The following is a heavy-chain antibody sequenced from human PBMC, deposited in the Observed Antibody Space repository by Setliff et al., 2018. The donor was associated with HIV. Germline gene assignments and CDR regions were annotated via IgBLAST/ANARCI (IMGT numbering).Heavy chain of an antibody. J-gene: IGHJ3*02. D-gene: IGHD3-22*01. CDR2: IIPIFGTA. CDR1: GGTFSSYA. Sequence: SVKVSCKASGGTFSSYAISWVRQAPRQGLEWMGGIIPIFGTANYAQKFQGRVTITADESTSTAYMELSSLRSEDTAVYYCARVEDYYDSSSYYPPDAFDIWGQGTMVTVS. V-gene: IGHV1-69*13. CDR3: ARVEDYYDSSSYYPPDAFDI.